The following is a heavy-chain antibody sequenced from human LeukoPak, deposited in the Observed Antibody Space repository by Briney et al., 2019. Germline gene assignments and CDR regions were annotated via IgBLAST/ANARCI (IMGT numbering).Heavy chain of an antibody. CDR2: INADGGST. J-gene: IGHJ4*02. Sequence: GGSLRLSCAASGFPFSTYWMHWVRQGPGKGLVWVSYINADGGSTSYADSVKGRFTISRDNAKNTLYLQMNSLRAEDAAVYYCARNNWNSRTQRWFYFDYWGQGTLVTVSS. V-gene: IGHV3-74*01. D-gene: IGHD1-1*01. CDR1: GFPFSTYW. CDR3: ARNNWNSRTQRWFYFDY.